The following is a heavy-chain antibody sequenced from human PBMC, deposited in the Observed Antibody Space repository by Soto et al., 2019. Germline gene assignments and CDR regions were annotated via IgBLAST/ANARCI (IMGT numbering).Heavy chain of an antibody. Sequence: PGGSLRLSCAASGFTLSSYWMHWVRQAPGKGLVWVSRINIDGSSTSYADSVKGRFTISRDNAKNTLYLQVNSLRADDTAVYYCARSRDGYNFVGDCWGQGTLVTVSS. V-gene: IGHV3-74*01. CDR2: INIDGSST. J-gene: IGHJ4*02. CDR3: ARSRDGYNFVGDC. D-gene: IGHD5-12*01. CDR1: GFTLSSYW.